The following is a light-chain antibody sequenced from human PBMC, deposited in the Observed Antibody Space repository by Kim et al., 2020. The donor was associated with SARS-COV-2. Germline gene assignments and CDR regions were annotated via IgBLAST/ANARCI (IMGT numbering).Light chain of an antibody. V-gene: IGKV1-5*03. CDR2: KAS. CDR3: QQYHSYVCT. Sequence: ASVGDRVTITCRASQNINNWLAWYQQKPGKAPNLLIYKASTLQIGVPSRFSGSGSGTEFTLTISSLQSDDFATYFCQQYHSYVCTFGQGTKLEIK. J-gene: IGKJ2*02. CDR1: QNINNW.